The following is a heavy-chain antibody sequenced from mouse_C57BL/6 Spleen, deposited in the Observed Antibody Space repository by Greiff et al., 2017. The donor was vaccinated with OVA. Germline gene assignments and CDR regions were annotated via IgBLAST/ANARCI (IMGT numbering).Heavy chain of an antibody. D-gene: IGHD1-1*01. J-gene: IGHJ2*01. V-gene: IGHV1-76*01. CDR3: ARYTGDD. Sequence: QVQLQQSGAELVRPGASVKLSCKASGYTFTDYYINWVKQRPGQGLEWIARIYPGSGNTYYNEKFKGKATLTAEKSSSTAYMQLSSLTSEDSAVYVCARYTGDDWGQGTTLTVSS. CDR1: GYTFTDYY. CDR2: IYPGSGNT.